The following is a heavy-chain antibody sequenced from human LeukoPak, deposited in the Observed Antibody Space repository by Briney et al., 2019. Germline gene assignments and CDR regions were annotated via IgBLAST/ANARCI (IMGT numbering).Heavy chain of an antibody. Sequence: GGSLRLSCAASGFTFSSYWMSWVRQAPGKGLEWVANIKQDGSEKCYVDSVKGRFTISRDNAKNSLYLQMDSLRAEDTAVYYCAKGNFRLDYWGQGTLVTVSS. D-gene: IGHD1-7*01. CDR3: AKGNFRLDY. CDR1: GFTFSSYW. V-gene: IGHV3-7*01. J-gene: IGHJ4*02. CDR2: IKQDGSEK.